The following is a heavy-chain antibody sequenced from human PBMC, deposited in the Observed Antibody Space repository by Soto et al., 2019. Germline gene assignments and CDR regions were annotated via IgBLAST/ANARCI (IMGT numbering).Heavy chain of an antibody. V-gene: IGHV3-48*03. CDR1: GFAFNSYE. D-gene: IGHD5-12*01. Sequence: GGSLRLSCAASGFAFNSYEMDWVRQAPGEGLEWVANIKSGGNTKFYVDSVKGRFTISRDDAKNSLYLDMNSLRAEDTAVYYCVKEKSVMYSGYDAFDVWGQGTMVTVSS. J-gene: IGHJ3*01. CDR2: IKSGGNTK. CDR3: VKEKSVMYSGYDAFDV.